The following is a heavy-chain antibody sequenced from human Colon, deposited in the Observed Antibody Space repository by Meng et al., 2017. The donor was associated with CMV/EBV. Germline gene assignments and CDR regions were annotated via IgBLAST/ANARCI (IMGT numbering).Heavy chain of an antibody. CDR3: ARVRRGYDPSAHDAFDI. V-gene: IGHV4-59*01. CDR1: GFSFRTCV. Sequence: ESLKISCSASGFSFRTCVMTWVRQAPGKGLEWIGYIYYSGSTNYNPSLKSRVTISVDTSKNQFSLKLSSVTAADTAVYYCARVRRGYDPSAHDAFDIWGQGTMVTVSS. CDR2: IYYSGST. J-gene: IGHJ3*02. D-gene: IGHD3-3*01.